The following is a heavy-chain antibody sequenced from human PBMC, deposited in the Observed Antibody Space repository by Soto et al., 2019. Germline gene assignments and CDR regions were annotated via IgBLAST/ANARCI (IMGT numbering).Heavy chain of an antibody. D-gene: IGHD2-2*01. CDR2: INWNGGST. CDR1: GFTFDDYG. Sequence: GGSLRLSCAASGFTFDDYGMIWVRQAPGKGLEWVSGINWNGGSTGYADSVKGRFTISRDNAKNSLYLQMNSLRAEDTAVYYCAKDPRGESTSGDYWGQGTLVTVSS. J-gene: IGHJ4*02. CDR3: AKDPRGESTSGDY. V-gene: IGHV3-20*04.